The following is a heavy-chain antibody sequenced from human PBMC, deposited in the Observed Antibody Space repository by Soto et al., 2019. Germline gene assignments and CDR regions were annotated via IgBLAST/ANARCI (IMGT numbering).Heavy chain of an antibody. V-gene: IGHV4-59*01. CDR2: IYYSGST. CDR3: ARGGVAATSNAFDI. CDR1: GGSISSYY. J-gene: IGHJ3*02. D-gene: IGHD6-13*01. Sequence: PSETLSLTCTVSGGSISSYYWSWIRQPPGKGLEWIGYIYYSGSTNYNPSLKSRVTISVDTSKSQFSLKLSSVTAADTAVYYCARGGVAATSNAFDIWGQGTMVTVSS.